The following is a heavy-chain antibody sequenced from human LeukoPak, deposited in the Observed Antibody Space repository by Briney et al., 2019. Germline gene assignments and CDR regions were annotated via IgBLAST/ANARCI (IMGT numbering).Heavy chain of an antibody. V-gene: IGHV1-2*02. CDR3: ARDRLYYYDSSGYPNWFDP. CDR2: INPNSGGT. D-gene: IGHD3-22*01. Sequence: GASVKVSCKASGYTFTGYYMHWVRQAPGQGLEWMGWINPNSGGTNYAQKFQGRVTMTRDTSISTAYMELSRLRSDDTAVYYCARDRLYYYDSSGYPNWFDPWGQGTLVTVSS. J-gene: IGHJ5*02. CDR1: GYTFTGYY.